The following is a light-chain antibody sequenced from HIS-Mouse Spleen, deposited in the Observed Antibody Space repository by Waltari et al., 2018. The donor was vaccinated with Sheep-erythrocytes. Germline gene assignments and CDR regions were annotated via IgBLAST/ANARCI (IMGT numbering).Light chain of an antibody. J-gene: IGKJ3*01. V-gene: IGKV1-8*01. CDR3: QQYYSYPHT. CDR1: QGISSY. Sequence: AIRMTQSPSSLSASTGDRVTITCRASQGISSYLAWYQQKPGKAPKLLIYAASTLQSGVPSRFSGSGSGTDFTLTISCLQSEDFATYYCQQYYSYPHTFGPGTKVDTK. CDR2: AAS.